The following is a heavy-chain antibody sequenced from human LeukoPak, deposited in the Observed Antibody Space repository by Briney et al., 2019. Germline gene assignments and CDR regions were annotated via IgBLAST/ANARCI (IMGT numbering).Heavy chain of an antibody. Sequence: ESSETLSLTCAVSGGSISSGGYSWSWIRQPPGKGLEWIGYIYHSGSTYYNPSLKSRVTISVDRSKNQFSLKLTSVTAADTAVYYCAERRTLSGSLDYWGQGTLVTVSS. CDR1: GGSISSGGYS. CDR2: IYHSGST. CDR3: AERRTLSGSLDY. J-gene: IGHJ4*02. V-gene: IGHV4-30-2*01. D-gene: IGHD3-10*01.